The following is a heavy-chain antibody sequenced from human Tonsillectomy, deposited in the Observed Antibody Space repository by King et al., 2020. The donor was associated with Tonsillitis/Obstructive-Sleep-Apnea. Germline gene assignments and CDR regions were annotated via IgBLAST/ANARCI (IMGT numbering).Heavy chain of an antibody. D-gene: IGHD2-15*01. CDR1: GFTFGEYV. Sequence: VQLVESGGGLVQPGRSLRLSCTASGFTFGEYVISWFRQAPGKGLEWVGFIRSKPYGGTTEYAASVKGRFTISRDDSQSIAYLQMNSLKTEDTAVYYCTRVLGYCSGGSCSLEHWGQGTLVTVSS. CDR2: IRSKPYGGTT. J-gene: IGHJ1*01. CDR3: TRVLGYCSGGSCSLEH. V-gene: IGHV3-49*03.